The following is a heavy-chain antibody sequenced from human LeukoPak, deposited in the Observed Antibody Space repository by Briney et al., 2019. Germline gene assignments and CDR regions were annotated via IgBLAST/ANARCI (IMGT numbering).Heavy chain of an antibody. CDR2: ISSSSSYI. CDR1: GFTFSSYS. V-gene: IGHV3-21*01. Sequence: DPGGSLRLSCAASGFTFSSYSMNWVRQAPGKGLEWVSSISSSSSYIYYADSVKGRLTISRDNAKNSLYLQMNSLRAEDTAVYYCARDGGKWPYSGSYFETYYFDYWGQGTLVTVSS. CDR3: ARDGGKWPYSGSYFETYYFDY. D-gene: IGHD1-26*01. J-gene: IGHJ4*02.